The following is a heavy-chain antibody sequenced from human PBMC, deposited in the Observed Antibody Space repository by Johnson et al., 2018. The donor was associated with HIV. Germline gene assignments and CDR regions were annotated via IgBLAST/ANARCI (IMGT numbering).Heavy chain of an antibody. J-gene: IGHJ3*02. Sequence: QVQLVESGGGVVQPGRSLRLSCAASGFTFSSYAMHWVRQAPGKGLEWVAFIRYDGSNKYYADSVKGRFTISRDNSKNTLYLQMNSLRAEDTAVYYCAIIWNHTFDIWGQGTMVTVSS. V-gene: IGHV3-30*02. CDR1: GFTFSSYA. D-gene: IGHD1-14*01. CDR3: AIIWNHTFDI. CDR2: IRYDGSNK.